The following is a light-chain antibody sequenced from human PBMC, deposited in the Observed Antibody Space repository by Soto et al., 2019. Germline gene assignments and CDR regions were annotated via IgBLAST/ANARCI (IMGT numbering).Light chain of an antibody. CDR1: QTISNW. CDR2: DAS. J-gene: IGKJ1*01. CDR3: QQYKSYSPRT. Sequence: DVQMTQSPSTLSASVGDRVTITCRARQTISNWLAWYQQRPGKAPQLLISDASRLESGVPSRFSGSGSGTEFPLTISSLQPDDSATYYCQQYKSYSPRTFGQGTKVDIK. V-gene: IGKV1-5*01.